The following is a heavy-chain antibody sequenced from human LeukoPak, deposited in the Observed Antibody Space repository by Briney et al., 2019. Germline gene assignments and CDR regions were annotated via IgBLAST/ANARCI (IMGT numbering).Heavy chain of an antibody. Sequence: GGSLRLSCAASGFTFSSYGMSWVRQAPGKGLEWVSAISGSGGSTYYADSVKGRFTISRDNSKNTLYLQMNSLRAEDTAVYYCAKVWVRGYRSSTSCYNFRDAFDIWGQGTTVTVSS. CDR3: AKVWVRGYRSSTSCYNFRDAFDI. V-gene: IGHV3-23*01. J-gene: IGHJ3*02. CDR2: ISGSGGST. CDR1: GFTFSSYG. D-gene: IGHD2-2*02.